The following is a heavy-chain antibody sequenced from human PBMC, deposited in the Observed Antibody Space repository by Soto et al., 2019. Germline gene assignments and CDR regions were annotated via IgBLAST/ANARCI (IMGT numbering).Heavy chain of an antibody. V-gene: IGHV3-48*01. D-gene: IGHD3-22*01. Sequence: EVQLVESGGGLVQPXXSLRLSCAASGFTFSSYSMNWVRQAPGKGLEWVSYISSSSSTIYYADSVKGRVTISRDNAKNSVYVQMSSLRAEDTAVSYCAIDRTLYYDSSGYDPSRWHYGMDVWGQGTTVTVSS. CDR3: AIDRTLYYDSSGYDPSRWHYGMDV. CDR2: ISSSSSTI. CDR1: GFTFSSYS. J-gene: IGHJ6*02.